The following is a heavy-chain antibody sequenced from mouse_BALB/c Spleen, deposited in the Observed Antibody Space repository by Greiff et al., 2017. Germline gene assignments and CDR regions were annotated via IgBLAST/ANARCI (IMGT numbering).Heavy chain of an antibody. Sequence: VQLKQSGAELVRSGASVKLSCTASGFNIKDYYMHWVKQRPEQGLEWIGWIDPENGDTEYAPKFQGKATMTADTSSNTAYLQLSSLTSEDTAVYYCNVNDYGYAMDYWGQGTSVTVSS. CDR1: GFNIKDYY. J-gene: IGHJ4*01. CDR2: IDPENGDT. V-gene: IGHV14-4*02. CDR3: NVNDYGYAMDY. D-gene: IGHD2-4*01.